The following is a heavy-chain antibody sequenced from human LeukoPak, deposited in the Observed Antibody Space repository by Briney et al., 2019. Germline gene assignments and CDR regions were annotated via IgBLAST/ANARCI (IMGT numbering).Heavy chain of an antibody. CDR3: AKDPAAISLGAFDI. V-gene: IGHV3-9*01. CDR2: ISWNSGSI. D-gene: IGHD2-2*01. CDR1: GFTFDDYA. J-gene: IGHJ3*02. Sequence: TGGSLRLSCAASGFTFDDYAMHWVRHAPGKGLEWVSGISWNSGSIGYADSVKGRFTISRDNAKNSLYLQMNSLRAEDTALYYCAKDPAAISLGAFDIWGQGTMVTVSS.